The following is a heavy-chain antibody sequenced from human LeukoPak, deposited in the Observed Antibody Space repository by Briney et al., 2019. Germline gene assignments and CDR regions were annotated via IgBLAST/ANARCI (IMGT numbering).Heavy chain of an antibody. CDR3: ATNYDFWSENY. D-gene: IGHD3-3*01. CDR1: GFTFSNDW. CDR2: INSDGSNT. J-gene: IGHJ4*02. Sequence: GGSLRLSCAASGFTFSNDWMHWVRQAPGKGLVWVSRINSDGSNTNYADSVEGRFTISRDNAKNTLYLQMDSLRAEDTAVYYCATNYDFWSENYWGQGTLVTVSS. V-gene: IGHV3-74*01.